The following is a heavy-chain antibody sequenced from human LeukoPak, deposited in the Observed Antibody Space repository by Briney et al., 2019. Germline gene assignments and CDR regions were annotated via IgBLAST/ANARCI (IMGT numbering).Heavy chain of an antibody. CDR1: GFAFSSYN. J-gene: IGHJ4*02. D-gene: IGHD2-2*01. CDR2: ISTTSTYI. Sequence: GGSLRLSCAASGFAFSSYNMKWVRQAPGKGLEWVSFISTTSTYIYYADSVKGRFTVSRDNSKNLLYLQMDSLRVEDTAVYYCASAGTCSSTSCDGGIEYWGQGTLVTVSS. V-gene: IGHV3-21*06. CDR3: ASAGTCSSTSCDGGIEY.